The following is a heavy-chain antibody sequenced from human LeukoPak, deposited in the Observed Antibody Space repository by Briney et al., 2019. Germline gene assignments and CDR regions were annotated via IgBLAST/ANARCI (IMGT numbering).Heavy chain of an antibody. J-gene: IGHJ4*02. CDR1: GYTFTSYG. Sequence: ASVKVSCKASGYTFTSYGISWVRQAPGQGLEWMGWISAYNGNTNYAQKLQGRVTMTTDTSTSTAYMELRSLRSDDTAMYYCAREALYSSGWWDFDYWGQGTLVTVSS. V-gene: IGHV1-18*01. D-gene: IGHD6-19*01. CDR3: AREALYSSGWWDFDY. CDR2: ISAYNGNT.